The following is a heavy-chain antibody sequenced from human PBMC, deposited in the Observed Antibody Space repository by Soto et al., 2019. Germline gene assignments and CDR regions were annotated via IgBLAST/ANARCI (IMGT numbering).Heavy chain of an antibody. CDR2: ISYSGRT. Sequence: LSLTCTVSGASIITDNYFWVWIRQSPSRGLELIGSISYSGRTYDNPSLQSRVTISIDASKNQFSLKLTSVTTADTAVYYCARRRASDYGGNHHPYYFDRWGQGALVTVSS. CDR3: ARRRASDYGGNHHPYYFDR. D-gene: IGHD4-17*01. CDR1: GASIITDNYF. V-gene: IGHV4-39*01. J-gene: IGHJ4*02.